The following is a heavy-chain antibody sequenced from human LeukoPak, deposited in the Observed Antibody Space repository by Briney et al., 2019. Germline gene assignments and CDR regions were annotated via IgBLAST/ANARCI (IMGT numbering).Heavy chain of an antibody. CDR1: GGTFISYA. D-gene: IGHD3-16*01. CDR3: ARDYVGYYYYMDV. CDR2: IIPIFGTA. J-gene: IGHJ6*03. Sequence: SVKVSCKASGGTFISYAISWVRQAPGQGLEWMGRIIPIFGTANYSQKFQGRVTIITDESTSTAYMELSSLRSEDTAVYYCARDYVGYYYYMDVWGKGTTVTVSS. V-gene: IGHV1-69*05.